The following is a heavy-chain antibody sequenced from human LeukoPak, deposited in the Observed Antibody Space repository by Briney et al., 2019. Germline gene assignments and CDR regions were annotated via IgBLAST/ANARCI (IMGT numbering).Heavy chain of an antibody. Sequence: GGSLRLSCAAARFTFSSDGMHWVRQAPGKGLEWVAVISYDGNNRYYADSVKGRFTISRYNSKNTLYLQMNSLRAEDTAVYSCAKDRLPLGELSLFDYWGQGTLVTVSS. CDR1: RFTFSSDG. V-gene: IGHV3-30*18. D-gene: IGHD3-16*02. CDR3: AKDRLPLGELSLFDY. J-gene: IGHJ4*02. CDR2: ISYDGNNR.